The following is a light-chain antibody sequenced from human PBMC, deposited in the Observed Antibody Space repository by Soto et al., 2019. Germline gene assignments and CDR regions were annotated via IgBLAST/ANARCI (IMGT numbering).Light chain of an antibody. CDR1: QSISSW. CDR2: DAS. J-gene: IGKJ1*01. Sequence: DIQMTQSPSALSASVGDRVTITCRASQSISSWLAWYQQKPGKALKVLIYDASSLESGVPSRFSGSGSGTEFTLTISSLQPDDLATYYCQQYKSYSGGTFGQGTKVEIK. CDR3: QQYKSYSGGT. V-gene: IGKV1-5*01.